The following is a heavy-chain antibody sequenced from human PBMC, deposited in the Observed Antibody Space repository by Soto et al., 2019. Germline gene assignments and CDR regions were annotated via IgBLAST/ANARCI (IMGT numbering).Heavy chain of an antibody. D-gene: IGHD3-16*02. Sequence: QLQLQESGSGLVKPSQTLSLTCAVSGGSISSGDYSWSWIRQPPGKALEWIGFIYQSGGTYYNPSLKSRVTISVDKSKNQFSLKLSSATAADTAVYYCARGGTVITFGGIIVTSLDSWGQGTLVTVSS. CDR1: GGSISSGDYS. V-gene: IGHV4-30-2*01. J-gene: IGHJ4*02. CDR2: IYQSGGT. CDR3: ARGGTVITFGGIIVTSLDS.